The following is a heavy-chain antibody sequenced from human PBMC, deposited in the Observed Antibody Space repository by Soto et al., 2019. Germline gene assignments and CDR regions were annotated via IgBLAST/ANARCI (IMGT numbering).Heavy chain of an antibody. CDR3: AKIQLWPALYYYYGMDV. Sequence: SVKVSCKASGGTFSSYAISWVRQAPGQGLEWMGGIIPIFGTANYAQKFQGRVTITADESTSTAYMELSSLRSEDTAVYYCAKIQLWPALYYYYGMDVWGQGTTVTVSS. J-gene: IGHJ6*02. CDR2: IIPIFGTA. D-gene: IGHD5-18*01. CDR1: GGTFSSYA. V-gene: IGHV1-69*13.